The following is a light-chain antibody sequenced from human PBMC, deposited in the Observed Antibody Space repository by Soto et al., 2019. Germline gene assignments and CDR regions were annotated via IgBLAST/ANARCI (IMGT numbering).Light chain of an antibody. J-gene: IGKJ5*01. CDR3: QQYNWPPGIT. V-gene: IGKV3-15*01. Sequence: EILMTQSPVTLSVSPGERVTLSFRASQSVSDNLAWYQQKPGQAPSLLIYGAFTRATGVPARFSGAGSGTEFTLTISSLQSEDFAVYYCQQYNWPPGITFGQGTRLENK. CDR2: GAF. CDR1: QSVSDN.